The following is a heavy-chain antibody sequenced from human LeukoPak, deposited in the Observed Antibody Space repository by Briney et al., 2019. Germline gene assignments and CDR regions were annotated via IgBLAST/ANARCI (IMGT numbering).Heavy chain of an antibody. CDR2: IYYIGST. V-gene: IGHV4-39*07. CDR3: ARVVKDSGSYYVTYYYYMDV. Sequence: SETLSLTCTVSGGSINSSSYYWGRIRQPPGKGLEWIGNIYYIGSTYYNLSLKSRVTISVDTAKNQFSLKLSSVTAADTAVYYCARVVKDSGSYYVTYYYYMDVWGKGTTVTVSS. J-gene: IGHJ6*03. D-gene: IGHD1-26*01. CDR1: GGSINSSSYY.